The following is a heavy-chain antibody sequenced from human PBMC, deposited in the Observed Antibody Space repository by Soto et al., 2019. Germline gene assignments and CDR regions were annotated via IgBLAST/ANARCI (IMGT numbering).Heavy chain of an antibody. CDR2: IDWDDDK. D-gene: IGHD1-20*01. CDR1: GFSLSTSGMC. J-gene: IGHJ5*02. CDR3: ARIQDNWKKGWLDP. Sequence: SGPTLVNPTQTLTLTCTFSGFSLSTSGMCVSWIRQPPGKALEWLALIDWDDDKYYSTSLKTRLTISKDTSKNQVVLTMTNMDPVDTATYYCARIQDNWKKGWLDPWGQGTLVTVSS. V-gene: IGHV2-70*01.